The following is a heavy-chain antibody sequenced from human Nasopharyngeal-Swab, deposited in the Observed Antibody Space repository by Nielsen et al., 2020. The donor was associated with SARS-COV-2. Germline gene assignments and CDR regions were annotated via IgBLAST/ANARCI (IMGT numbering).Heavy chain of an antibody. CDR2: IYYSGST. D-gene: IGHD3-3*01. Sequence: PGKGLEWIGYIYYSGSTNYNPSLKSRVTISVDTSKNQFSLKLSSVTAADTAVYYCARGERNYDFWSGYYTAGADYYYYMDVWGKGTTVTVSS. V-gene: IGHV4-59*13. J-gene: IGHJ6*03. CDR3: ARGERNYDFWSGYYTAGADYYYYMDV.